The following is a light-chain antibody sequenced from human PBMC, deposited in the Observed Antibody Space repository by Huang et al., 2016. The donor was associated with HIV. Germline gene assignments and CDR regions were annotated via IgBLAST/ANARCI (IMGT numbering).Light chain of an antibody. V-gene: IGKV3D-15*01. Sequence: EIVMTQSPATLSVSPGERATLSCRASQSVSTNLAWYQYKPGQAPRLLMYAASTRATGIPARCSGSGSGTEFTLTISSLQSEDFAVYYCQQYNNWPPWACGQGTKVEI. CDR3: QQYNNWPPWA. CDR1: QSVSTN. CDR2: AAS. J-gene: IGKJ1*01.